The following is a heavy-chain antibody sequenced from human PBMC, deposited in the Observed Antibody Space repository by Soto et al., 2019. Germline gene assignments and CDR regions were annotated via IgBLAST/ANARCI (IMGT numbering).Heavy chain of an antibody. V-gene: IGHV3-23*01. CDR1: GFTFSSYA. CDR2: ISGGGETT. Sequence: EVQLLESGGGLVQPGGSLRLSCAASGFTFSSYAMWWVRQAPGKGLECVSAISGGGETTYYADSVKGRFTISRDNSKNTLYRQMNSLRAEDRAVYYCACNSGSGSYYFDYWGQGTLVTVSS. D-gene: IGHD3-10*01. CDR3: ACNSGSGSYYFDY. J-gene: IGHJ4*02.